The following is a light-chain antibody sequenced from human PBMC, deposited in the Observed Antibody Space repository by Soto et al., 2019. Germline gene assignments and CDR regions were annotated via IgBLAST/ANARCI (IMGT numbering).Light chain of an antibody. Sequence: DIQMTQSPSALSASVGDRVTITCRASQAITNDFSWYQQKPGEPPKRLIYAASTLHSGVPSRFSGSGSGTEFTLTISSLQPEAFATYFCLQHNSYPRTFGQGTKVEIK. J-gene: IGKJ1*01. CDR3: LQHNSYPRT. V-gene: IGKV1-17*01. CDR2: AAS. CDR1: QAITND.